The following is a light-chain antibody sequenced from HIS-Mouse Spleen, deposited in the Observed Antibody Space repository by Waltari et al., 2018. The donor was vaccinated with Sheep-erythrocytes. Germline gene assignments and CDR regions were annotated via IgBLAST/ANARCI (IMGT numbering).Light chain of an antibody. V-gene: IGLV2-23*01. CDR2: EGS. J-gene: IGLJ3*02. Sequence: QSALTQPASVSGSPGQSITISFTGTSRDGGSYNLFSRYQQHPGKAPKLMIYEGSKRPSGVSNRFSGSKSGNTASLTISGLQAEDEADYYCCSYAGSYTWVFGGGTKLTVL. CDR1: SRDGGSYNL. CDR3: CSYAGSYTWV.